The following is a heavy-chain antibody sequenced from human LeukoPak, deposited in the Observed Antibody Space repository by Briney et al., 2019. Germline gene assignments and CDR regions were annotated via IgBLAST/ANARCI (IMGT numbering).Heavy chain of an antibody. Sequence: GRSLRLSCAASGFTFSSYAMHWVRQAPGKGLEWVAVISYDGSNKYYADSVKGRFTISRDNSKNTLYLQMNSLRAEDTAVYYCARGGDIVVVPAALIGWPDPWGQGTLVTVSS. V-gene: IGHV3-30*04. CDR1: GFTFSSYA. D-gene: IGHD2-2*01. CDR2: ISYDGSNK. CDR3: ARGGDIVVVPAALIGWPDP. J-gene: IGHJ5*02.